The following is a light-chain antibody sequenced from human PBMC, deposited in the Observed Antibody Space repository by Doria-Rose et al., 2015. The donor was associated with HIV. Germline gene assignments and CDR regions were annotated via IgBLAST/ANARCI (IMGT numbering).Light chain of an antibody. CDR1: QSFSSTY. CDR2: DGS. V-gene: IGKV3-20*01. J-gene: IGKJ1*01. CDR3: HQYGTSWT. Sequence: EIVLTQSPGTLSLSPGERATLSCRASQSFSSTYLAWYQQKSGQAPSLLIYDGSTRATGIPDRFSASGSGTDFTLTINRLEPEDIALYYCHQYGTSWTFGQGTKVEI.